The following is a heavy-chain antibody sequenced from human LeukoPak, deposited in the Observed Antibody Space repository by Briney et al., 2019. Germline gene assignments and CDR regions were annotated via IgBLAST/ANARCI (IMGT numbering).Heavy chain of an antibody. J-gene: IGHJ4*02. CDR3: ARPAADSSGYYPYFDY. CDR2: ICPGDSDT. CDR1: GYSLTSYW. D-gene: IGHD3-22*01. V-gene: IGHV5-51*01. Sequence: LGESLKISCKGSGYSLTSYWIGWVRQMPGKGLEWMGIICPGDSDTRYSPSFQGQVTISADKSISTAYLQWSSLKASDTAMYYCARPAADSSGYYPYFDYWGQGTLVTVSS.